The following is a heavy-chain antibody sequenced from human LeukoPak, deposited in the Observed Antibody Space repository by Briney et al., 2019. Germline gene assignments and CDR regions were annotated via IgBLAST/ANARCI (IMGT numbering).Heavy chain of an antibody. D-gene: IGHD2-2*02. Sequence: GTSLRLSCAASGFPFSSYAMHWVRQAPGKGLEWVALISYDGNNKYYADSVKGRFTISRDKSKNTLYLQMNSLRAEDTAVYYCATIVVVPAAIGLGAFDIWGQGTMVTVSS. J-gene: IGHJ3*02. CDR3: ATIVVVPAAIGLGAFDI. CDR1: GFPFSSYA. CDR2: ISYDGNNK. V-gene: IGHV3-30-3*01.